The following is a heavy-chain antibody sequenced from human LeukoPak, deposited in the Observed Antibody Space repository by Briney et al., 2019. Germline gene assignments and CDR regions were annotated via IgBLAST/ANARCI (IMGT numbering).Heavy chain of an antibody. D-gene: IGHD3-10*01. J-gene: IGHJ5*02. CDR2: ISAYNGNT. CDR3: ARDRMGYGSGNWFDP. V-gene: IGHV1-18*01. Sequence: GASVKVSCKASGGTFSSYAISWVRQAPGQGLEWMGWISAYNGNTNYAQKLQGRVTMTTDTSTSTAYMELRSLRSDDTAVYYCARDRMGYGSGNWFDPWGQGTLVTVSS. CDR1: GGTFSSYA.